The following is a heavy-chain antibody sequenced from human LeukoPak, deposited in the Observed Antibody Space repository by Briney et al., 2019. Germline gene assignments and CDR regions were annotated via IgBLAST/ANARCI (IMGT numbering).Heavy chain of an antibody. V-gene: IGHV4-39*01. CDR3: ARGPDGTVTTAQPFDY. Sequence: SETLSFTCTVSGGSISSSSYYWGWIRQPPGKGLEWIGSIYYSGSTYYNPSLKSRVTISVDTSKNQFSLKLSSVTAADTAVYYCARGPDGTVTTAQPFDYWGQGTLVTVSS. CDR2: IYYSGST. CDR1: GGSISSSSYY. J-gene: IGHJ4*02. D-gene: IGHD4-17*01.